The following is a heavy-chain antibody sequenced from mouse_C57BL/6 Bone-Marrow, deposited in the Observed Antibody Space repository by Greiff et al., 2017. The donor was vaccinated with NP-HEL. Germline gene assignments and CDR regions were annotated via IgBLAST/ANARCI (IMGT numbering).Heavy chain of an antibody. Sequence: DVHLVESGGDLVKPGGSLKLSCAASGFTFSSYGMSWVRQTPDKRLEWVATISSGGSYTYYPDSVKGRFTISRDNAKNTLYLQMSSLKSEDTAMYYCARRVYYDYDGYYAMDYWGQGTSVTVSS. CDR1: GFTFSSYG. CDR2: ISSGGSYT. J-gene: IGHJ4*01. CDR3: ARRVYYDYDGYYAMDY. D-gene: IGHD2-4*01. V-gene: IGHV5-6*01.